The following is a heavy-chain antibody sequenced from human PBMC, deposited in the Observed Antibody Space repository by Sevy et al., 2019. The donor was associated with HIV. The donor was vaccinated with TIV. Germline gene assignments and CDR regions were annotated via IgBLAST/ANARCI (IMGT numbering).Heavy chain of an antibody. J-gene: IGHJ6*02. Sequence: SETLSLTCAVSGYSISSGYYRGWIRQSPGKGLEWIGNIYHSGTTYYNPSLKSRVTISVDTSKNQFSLKLRSVTATDTAVYYCARASGGDKLDYYGMDVWGQGTTVTVSS. CDR3: ARASGGDKLDYYGMDV. CDR2: IYHSGTT. V-gene: IGHV4-38-2*01. D-gene: IGHD2-21*02. CDR1: GYSISSGYY.